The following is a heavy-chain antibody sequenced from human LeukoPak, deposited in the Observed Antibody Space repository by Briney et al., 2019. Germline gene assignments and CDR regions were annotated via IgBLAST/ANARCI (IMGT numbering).Heavy chain of an antibody. CDR3: ARAQQQLASFDY. V-gene: IGHV3-21*01. CDR1: GFTFSSYS. Sequence: PGGSLRLSCAASGFTFSSYSMNWVRQAPGEGLEWVSSISSSSSYIYYADSVKGRFTISRDNAKNSLYLQMNSLRAEDTAVYYCARAQQQLASFDYWGQGTLVTVSS. D-gene: IGHD6-13*01. J-gene: IGHJ4*02. CDR2: ISSSSSYI.